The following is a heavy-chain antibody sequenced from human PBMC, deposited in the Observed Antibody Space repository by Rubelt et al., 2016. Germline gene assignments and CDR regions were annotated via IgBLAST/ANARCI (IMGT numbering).Heavy chain of an antibody. V-gene: IGHV3-30*04. J-gene: IGHJ4*02. CDR3: ARDSPFGGSGWTYYFDY. CDR1: GFTFSSYA. D-gene: IGHD6-19*01. CDR2: ISYDGSNK. Sequence: AASGFTFSSYAMHWVRQAPGKGLEWVAVISYDGSNKYYADSVKGRFTISRDNSKNTLYLQMNSLRAEDTAVYYCARDSPFGGSGWTYYFDYWGQGTLVTVSS.